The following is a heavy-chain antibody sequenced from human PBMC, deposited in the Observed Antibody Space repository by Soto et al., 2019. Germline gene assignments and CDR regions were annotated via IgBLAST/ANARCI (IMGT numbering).Heavy chain of an antibody. V-gene: IGHV3-7*01. CDR3: ARDSNDYGDYGWYFDL. J-gene: IGHJ2*01. D-gene: IGHD4-17*01. CDR2: IKGDGSRK. Sequence: EVQLVESGGGLVQPGGSLRLSCAASGFTFSRYWLSWVRQAPGKGLEWVADIKGDGSRKDYVESMKGRLSISRENAENSVYLQISSLRAEDTAVYYCARDSNDYGDYGWYFDLWGRGTLVTVSA. CDR1: GFTFSRYW.